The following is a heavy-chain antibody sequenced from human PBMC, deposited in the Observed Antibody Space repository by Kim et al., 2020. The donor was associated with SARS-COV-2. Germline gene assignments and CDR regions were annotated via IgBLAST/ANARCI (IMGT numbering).Heavy chain of an antibody. CDR1: GFTFSSYG. CDR2: ISYDGSNK. D-gene: IGHD3-9*01. Sequence: GGSLRLSCAASGFTFSSYGMHWVRQAPGKGLEWVAVISYDGSNKYYADSVKGRFTISRDNSKNTLYLQMNSLRAEDTAVYYCAKESTLLTGYYRGWFDPWGQGTLVTVSS. V-gene: IGHV3-30*18. J-gene: IGHJ5*02. CDR3: AKESTLLTGYYRGWFDP.